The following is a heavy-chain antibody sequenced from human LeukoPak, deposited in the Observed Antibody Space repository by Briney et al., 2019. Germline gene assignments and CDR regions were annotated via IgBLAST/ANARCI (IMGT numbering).Heavy chain of an antibody. CDR3: ARAYCSGGSCYPADAFDI. J-gene: IGHJ3*02. D-gene: IGHD2-15*01. CDR2: INPSGGST. CDR1: GYTFTSYY. V-gene: IGHV1-46*01. Sequence: ASVKVSCKASGYTFTSYYMHWVRQAPGQGLEWMGIINPSGGSTSYAQKFQGRVTMTRDMSTSTVYMELSSLRSEDTAVYYCARAYCSGGSCYPADAFDIWGQGTMVTVSS.